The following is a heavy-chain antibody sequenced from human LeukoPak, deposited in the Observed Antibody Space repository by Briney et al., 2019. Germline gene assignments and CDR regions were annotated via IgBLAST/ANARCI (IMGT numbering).Heavy chain of an antibody. CDR2: ISSSSSYI. V-gene: IGHV3-21*01. CDR1: GFTFSSYS. Sequence: TGGSLRLSCAASGFTFSSYSMNWVRQAPGKGLEWVSSISSSSSYIYYADSVKGRFTISRDNAKNSLYLQMNSLRAEDTAVYYCARDAPSIYCSSTSCPNWFNPWGQGTLVTVSS. CDR3: ARDAPSIYCSSTSCPNWFNP. D-gene: IGHD2-2*01. J-gene: IGHJ5*02.